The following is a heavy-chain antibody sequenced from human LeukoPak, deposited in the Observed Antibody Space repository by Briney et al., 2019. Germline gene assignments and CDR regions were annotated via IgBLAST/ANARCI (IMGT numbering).Heavy chain of an antibody. CDR2: IYPGDSDT. V-gene: IGHV5-51*01. D-gene: IGHD5-12*01. CDR3: ARHIRYSGYDWVTGYYYYMDV. CDR1: GYSFTSYW. Sequence: GESLKISCKGSGYSFTSYWIGWVRQMPGKGLEWMGIIYPGDSDTRYSPSFQGQVTISADKSISTAYLQWNSLKASDTAMYYCARHIRYSGYDWVTGYYYYMDVWGKGTTVTVSS. J-gene: IGHJ6*03.